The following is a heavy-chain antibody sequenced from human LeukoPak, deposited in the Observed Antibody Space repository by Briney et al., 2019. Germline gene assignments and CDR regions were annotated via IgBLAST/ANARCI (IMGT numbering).Heavy chain of an antibody. D-gene: IGHD2-21*02. CDR2: INPNRGGT. J-gene: IGHJ4*02. Sequence: GASVKVSCKASGYTFTGYYMHWVRQAPGQGLEWMGWINPNRGGTNYAQKFQGRVTMTRDTSISTAYMELSRLRSDDTAVYYCARGTFSVVVTAILDYWGQGTLVTVSS. CDR1: GYTFTGYY. V-gene: IGHV1-2*02. CDR3: ARGTFSVVVTAILDY.